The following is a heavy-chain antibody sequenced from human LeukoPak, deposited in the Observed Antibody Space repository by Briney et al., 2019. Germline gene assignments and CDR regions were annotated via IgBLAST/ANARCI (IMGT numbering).Heavy chain of an antibody. D-gene: IGHD5-18*01. CDR2: IWYDGSDK. V-gene: IGHV3-33*01. CDR1: GYTFTSYG. CDR3: AREDTAMVPYYYYGMDV. J-gene: IGHJ6*02. Sequence: SCKPSGYTFTSYGMHWVRQAPGKGLEWVAVIWYDGSDKYYADSVKGRFTISRDNSKNTLYLQMNSLRAKDTAVYYCAREDTAMVPYYYYGMDVWGQGTTVTVSS.